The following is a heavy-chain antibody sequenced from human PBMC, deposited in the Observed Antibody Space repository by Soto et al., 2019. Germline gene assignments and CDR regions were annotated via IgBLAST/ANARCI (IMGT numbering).Heavy chain of an antibody. Sequence: SGPTLVNPTQTLTLTCTFSGFSLSTSGVGVGWIRQPPGKALEWLALIYWNDDKRYSPSLKSRLTITKDTSKNQVVLTMTNMDPVDTATYYCATNGGYSYGYYYYGMDVWGQGTTVTVS. CDR1: GFSLSTSGVG. CDR2: IYWNDDK. D-gene: IGHD5-18*01. CDR3: ATNGGYSYGYYYYGMDV. J-gene: IGHJ6*02. V-gene: IGHV2-5*01.